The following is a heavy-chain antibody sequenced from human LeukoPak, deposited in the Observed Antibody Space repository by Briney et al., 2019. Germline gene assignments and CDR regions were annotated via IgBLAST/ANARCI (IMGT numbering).Heavy chain of an antibody. CDR2: ISSSGSTI. CDR3: ASKVGATSYYYYYYYMDV. Sequence: GGSLRLSCAASGFTFSSYEMNWVRQAPGKGLEWVSYISSSGSTIYYADSVKGRFTISRDNSKNTLYLQMNSLRAEDTAVYYCASKVGATSYYYYYYYMDVWGKGTTVTVSS. V-gene: IGHV3-48*03. D-gene: IGHD1-26*01. J-gene: IGHJ6*03. CDR1: GFTFSSYE.